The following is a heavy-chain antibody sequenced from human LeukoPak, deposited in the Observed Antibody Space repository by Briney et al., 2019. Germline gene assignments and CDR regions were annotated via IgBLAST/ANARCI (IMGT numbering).Heavy chain of an antibody. CDR3: ARVYLPAEYCSGGSCYEPLDY. V-gene: IGHV1-24*01. Sequence: ASVKVSCKVSGYTLTELSMHWVRQAPGKGLEWMGGFDPEDGETIYAQKFQGRVTMTEDTSTDTAYMELSSLRSEDTAVYYCARVYLPAEYCSGGSCYEPLDYWGQGTLVTVSS. D-gene: IGHD2-15*01. J-gene: IGHJ4*02. CDR1: GYTLTELS. CDR2: FDPEDGET.